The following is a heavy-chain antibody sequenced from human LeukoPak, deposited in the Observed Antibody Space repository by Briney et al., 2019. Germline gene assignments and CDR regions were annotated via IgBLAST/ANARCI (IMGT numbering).Heavy chain of an antibody. CDR1: GFTFSDYA. CDR2: ISYDGSNK. D-gene: IGHD3-22*01. Sequence: SGGSLRLSCAASGFTFSDYAMHWVRQAPGKGLEWVAVISYDGSNKYYADSVKGRFTISRDNSKNTLYLQMNSLRAEDTAVYYCAREQYYYDSSGYYGLEYFQHWGQGTLVTVSS. V-gene: IGHV3-30-3*01. CDR3: AREQYYYDSSGYYGLEYFQH. J-gene: IGHJ1*01.